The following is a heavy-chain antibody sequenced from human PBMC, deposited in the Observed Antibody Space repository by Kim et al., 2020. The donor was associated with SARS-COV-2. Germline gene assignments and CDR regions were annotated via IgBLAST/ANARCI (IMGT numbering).Heavy chain of an antibody. J-gene: IGHJ5*02. V-gene: IGHV3-30*03. D-gene: IGHD1-26*01. CDR1: GFTFSSHV. CDR2: ISYEGSTQ. CDR3: ARNLVGDTDLGP. Sequence: GGSLRLSCAASGFTFSSHVMHWVRQAPCKGLESVALISYEGSTQKYTDCVKGRFTVSRDNSKNTLFLQMNGLRPEDTAVYYCARNLVGDTDLGPWGQGNPVTVCS.